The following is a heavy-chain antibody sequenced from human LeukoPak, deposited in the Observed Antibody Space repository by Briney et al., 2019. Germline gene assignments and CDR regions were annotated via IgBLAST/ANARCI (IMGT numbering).Heavy chain of an antibody. Sequence: ASVKVSCTASGYTLTNYGISWVRQAPGQGLEWMGWISAYNGNTNYAQKLQGRVTMTTDTSTSTAYIELRSLRSDDTAVYYCARVIAVAGSTVDYWGQGTLVTVSS. CDR3: ARVIAVAGSTVDY. CDR2: ISAYNGNT. V-gene: IGHV1-18*01. CDR1: GYTLTNYG. D-gene: IGHD6-19*01. J-gene: IGHJ4*02.